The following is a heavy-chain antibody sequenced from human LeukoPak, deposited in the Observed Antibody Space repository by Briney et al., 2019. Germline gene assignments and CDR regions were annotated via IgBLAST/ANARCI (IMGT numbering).Heavy chain of an antibody. J-gene: IGHJ4*02. Sequence: PSETLSLTCAASGVSISSSNWWSWVRQPPGKVLEWFGDIYHSGSTNYNPSLKSRVTISVDKSKNQFSLKLSSVTAADTAVYYCARAPQANYYGSGSPGRYFDYWGQGTLVTVSS. V-gene: IGHV4-4*02. CDR1: GVSISSSNW. CDR3: ARAPQANYYGSGSPGRYFDY. D-gene: IGHD3-10*01. CDR2: IYHSGST.